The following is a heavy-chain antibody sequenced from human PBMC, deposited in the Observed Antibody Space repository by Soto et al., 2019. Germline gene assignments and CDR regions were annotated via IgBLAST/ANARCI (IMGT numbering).Heavy chain of an antibody. CDR3: ATLTRHGGNPRDY. J-gene: IGHJ4*02. CDR1: GGTFSSYA. V-gene: IGHV1-69*13. D-gene: IGHD2-15*01. CDR2: IIPIFGTA. Sequence: SVKVSCTASGGTFSSYAISWVRQAPGQGLEWMGGIIPIFGTANYAQKFQGRVTITADESTSTAYMELSSLRSEDTAVYYCATLTRHGGNPRDYWGQGTLVTVSS.